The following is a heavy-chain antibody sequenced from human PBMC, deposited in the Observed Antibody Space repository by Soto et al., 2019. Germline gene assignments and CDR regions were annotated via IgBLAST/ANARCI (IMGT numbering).Heavy chain of an antibody. CDR3: ARDGYHVFDI. D-gene: IGHD5-12*01. CDR1: GFTFSSYG. CDR2: IWYDXTNK. V-gene: IGHV3-33*01. Sequence: GXSQRLSCAASGFTFSSYGMHWVRQAPGKGMEWVAXIWYDXTNKSYEDSVXXRFTISRXTSKKTLYMQMNSLRAEDKAVYYCARDGYHVFDIWGKGTMVTV. J-gene: IGHJ3*02.